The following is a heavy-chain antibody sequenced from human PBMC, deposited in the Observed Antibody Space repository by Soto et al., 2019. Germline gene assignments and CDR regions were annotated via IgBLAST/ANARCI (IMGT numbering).Heavy chain of an antibody. D-gene: IGHD6-6*01. J-gene: IGHJ4*02. CDR2: IYPGDSDT. CDR1: GYSFTSYW. V-gene: IGHV5-51*01. Sequence: PGESLKISCNGSGYSFTSYWIGWVRQMPGKGLEWMGIIYPGDSDTRYSPSFQGQVTISADKSISTAYLQWSSLKASDTAMYYCATLGYSSSSHFDYWGQGTLVTVSS. CDR3: ATLGYSSSSHFDY.